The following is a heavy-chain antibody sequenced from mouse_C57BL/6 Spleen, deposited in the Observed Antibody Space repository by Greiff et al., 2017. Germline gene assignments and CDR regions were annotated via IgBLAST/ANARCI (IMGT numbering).Heavy chain of an antibody. J-gene: IGHJ3*01. D-gene: IGHD3-1*01. CDR1: GFTFSSYA. CDR2: ISDGGSYT. V-gene: IGHV5-4*03. Sequence: EVKLMESGGGLVKPGGSLKLSCAASGFTFSSYAMSWVRQTPEKRLEWVATISDGGSYTYYPDNVKGRFTISRDNAKNNLYLQISHLKSEDTAMXDSAKDRGGPVLAYWGQGTLVTVSA. CDR3: AKDRGGPVLAY.